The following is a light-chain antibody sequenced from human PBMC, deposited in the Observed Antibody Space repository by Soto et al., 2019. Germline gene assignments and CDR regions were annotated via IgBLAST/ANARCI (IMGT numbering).Light chain of an antibody. V-gene: IGKV3-20*01. Sequence: EIVLTQSPGTLSLSPGERATLSCRASQSVSSSYLAWYQQKPGQAPRLLIYGASSRAPGIPDRFSGSGSGTDFTLTISRLEPEDFAVYYCQQYGGSPKTFGQGTKVEIK. CDR1: QSVSSSY. CDR3: QQYGGSPKT. CDR2: GAS. J-gene: IGKJ1*01.